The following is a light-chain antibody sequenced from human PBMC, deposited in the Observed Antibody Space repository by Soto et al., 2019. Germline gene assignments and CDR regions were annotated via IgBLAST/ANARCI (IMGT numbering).Light chain of an antibody. CDR3: SSYTSTTTRV. CDR1: SSDVGGYNY. Sequence: ALTQPASVSGSPGQSITISCTGTSSDVGGYNYVSWYQQRPGKGPKLMIYEVSNRPSGVSNRFSGSKSGNTATLTISGLQAEDEADYYCSSYTSTTTRVFGTGTKVTVL. V-gene: IGLV2-14*03. J-gene: IGLJ1*01. CDR2: EVS.